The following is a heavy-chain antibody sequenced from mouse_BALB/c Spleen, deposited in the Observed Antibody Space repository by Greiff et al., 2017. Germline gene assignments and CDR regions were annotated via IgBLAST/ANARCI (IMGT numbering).Heavy chain of an antibody. D-gene: IGHD2-2*01. J-gene: IGHJ2*01. CDR2: IAPGSGST. CDR3: ARGRGYGSGPYYFDY. CDR1: GYTFTSYW. V-gene: IGHV1S41*01. Sequence: DLVKPGASVKLSCKASGYTFTSYWINWIKQRPGQGLEWIGRIAPGSGSTYYNEMFKGKATLTVDTSSSTAYIQLSSLSSEDSAVYFCARGRGYGSGPYYFDYWGQGTTLTVSS.